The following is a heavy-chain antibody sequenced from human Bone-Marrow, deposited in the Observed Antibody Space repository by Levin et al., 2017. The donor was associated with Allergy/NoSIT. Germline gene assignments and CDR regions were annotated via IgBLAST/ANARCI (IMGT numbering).Heavy chain of an antibody. CDR2: IYPGDSDT. CDR1: GYSFTSYW. V-gene: IGHV5-51*01. Sequence: GESLKISCKGSGYSFTSYWIGWVRQMPGKGLEWMGIIYPGDSDTRYSPSFQGQVTISADKSISTAYLQLSSLKASDTAMYYCARGYDYYDSSGFPDYWGQGTLVTVSS. J-gene: IGHJ4*02. CDR3: ARGYDYYDSSGFPDY. D-gene: IGHD3-22*01.